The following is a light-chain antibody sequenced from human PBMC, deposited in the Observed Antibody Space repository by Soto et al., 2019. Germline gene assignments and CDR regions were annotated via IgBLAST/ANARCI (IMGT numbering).Light chain of an antibody. V-gene: IGLV1-40*01. CDR1: SSNIGAGYG. J-gene: IGLJ3*02. Sequence: QSVLTQPPSVSGAPGQRVTISCTGSSSNIGAGYGVHWYQQLPGTAPKLLIYGNTNRPSGVPDRFSGSKSGTSASLAITGLQAEDEADYYCQSYDTSLRGSVFGGGTKLTVL. CDR2: GNT. CDR3: QSYDTSLRGSV.